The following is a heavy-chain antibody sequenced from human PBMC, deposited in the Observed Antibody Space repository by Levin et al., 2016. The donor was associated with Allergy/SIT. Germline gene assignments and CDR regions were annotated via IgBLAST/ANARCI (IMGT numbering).Heavy chain of an antibody. Sequence: KVSCKGSGYSFTSYWISWVRQMPGKGLEWMGRIDPSDSYTNYSPSFQGHVTISADKSISTAYLQWSSLKASDTAMYYCARLSVGIAAAGTLSWFDPWGQGTLVTVSS. D-gene: IGHD6-13*01. V-gene: IGHV5-10-1*01. J-gene: IGHJ5*02. CDR3: ARLSVGIAAAGTLSWFDP. CDR2: IDPSDSYT. CDR1: GYSFTSYW.